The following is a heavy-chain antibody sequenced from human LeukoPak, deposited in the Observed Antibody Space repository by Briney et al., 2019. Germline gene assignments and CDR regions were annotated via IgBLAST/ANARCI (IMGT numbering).Heavy chain of an antibody. J-gene: IGHJ4*02. CDR3: ARAGLAARLVDYFDY. CDR2: IIPIFGTA. D-gene: IGHD6-6*01. CDR1: GGTFSSYA. Sequence: SVTVSCKASGGTFSSYAISWVRQAPGQGLEWMGGIIPIFGTANYARKFQGRVTIATDESTSTAYMELSSLRSEDTAVYYCARAGLAARLVDYFDYWGQGTLVTISS. V-gene: IGHV1-69*05.